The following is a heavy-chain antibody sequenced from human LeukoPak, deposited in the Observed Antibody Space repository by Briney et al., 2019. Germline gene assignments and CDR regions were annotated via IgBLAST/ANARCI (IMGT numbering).Heavy chain of an antibody. CDR3: ARDSNHYDSSAYYDVFDI. D-gene: IGHD3-22*01. CDR2: TVPSSSEI. V-gene: IGHV3-21*05. J-gene: IGHJ3*02. Sequence: PGGSLRLSCAASGFTFSYYSMNWVRQAPGKGLEWVSYTVPSSSEIYYVDSVKGRFTISRDNAKNSLYLQMNSLRGEDTAVYYCARDSNHYDSSAYYDVFDIWGQGTMVTVSS. CDR1: GFTFSYYS.